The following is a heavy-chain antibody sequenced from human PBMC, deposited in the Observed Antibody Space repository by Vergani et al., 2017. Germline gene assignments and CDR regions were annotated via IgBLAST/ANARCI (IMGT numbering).Heavy chain of an antibody. J-gene: IGHJ6*02. CDR1: GFTFSSYA. CDR2: ISGSGGST. Sequence: EVQLLESGGGLVQPGGSLRLSCAASGFTFSSYAMSWVRQAPGKGLEWVSAISGSGGSTYYADSVKGRFTISRDNSKNTLYLQMNSLRAEDTAVYYCATVGVTAIRFYYGMDVWGQGTTVTVSS. CDR3: ATVGVTAIRFYYGMDV. V-gene: IGHV3-23*01. D-gene: IGHD2-21*02.